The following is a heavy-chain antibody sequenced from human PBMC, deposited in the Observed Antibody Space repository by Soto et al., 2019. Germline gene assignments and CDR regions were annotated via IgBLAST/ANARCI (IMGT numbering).Heavy chain of an antibody. J-gene: IGHJ4*01. D-gene: IGHD2-2*02. V-gene: IGHV1-3*04. CDR2: INTGNGNT. CDR3: ARDGEDCSTARCYMIYY. CDR1: GYGFSNYA. Sequence: ASVRVSCKASGYGFSNYAIRWVRQARLQRPEWMVCINTGNGNTKYSEKFQGRATITRDTSANTHYMEMSSPGSDDTAVSYCARDGEDCSTARCYMIYYWG.